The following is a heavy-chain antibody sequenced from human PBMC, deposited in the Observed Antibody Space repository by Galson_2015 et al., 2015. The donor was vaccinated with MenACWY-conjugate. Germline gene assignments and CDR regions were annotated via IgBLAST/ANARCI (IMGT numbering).Heavy chain of an antibody. Sequence: TLSLTCSVSGASLSSGGYCWSWIRQHPGKGLGWIGHIHYSGRNYCNPSLQSRISMSVDTSKNQFSLTLTSVTAADTAVYYCARDGYCGGDCFSTDRAYYYYMDVWGRGTTVTVYS. V-gene: IGHV4-31*03. CDR3: ARDGYCGGDCFSTDRAYYYYMDV. CDR1: GASLSSGGYC. D-gene: IGHD2-21*01. J-gene: IGHJ6*03. CDR2: IHYSGRN.